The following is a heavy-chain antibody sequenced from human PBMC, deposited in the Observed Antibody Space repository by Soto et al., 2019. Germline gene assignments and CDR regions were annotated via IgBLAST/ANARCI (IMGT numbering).Heavy chain of an antibody. D-gene: IGHD1-20*01. V-gene: IGHV5-51*01. J-gene: IGHJ6*02. Sequence: GESLKISCKGSGYSFTSYWIGWVRQMPGKGLEWMGIIYPGDSDTRYSPSFQGQVPISADKSISTAYLQRSSLKASDTAMYYCARLVPDNWNYYYYGMDVWGQGTTVTVSS. CDR1: GYSFTSYW. CDR2: IYPGDSDT. CDR3: ARLVPDNWNYYYYGMDV.